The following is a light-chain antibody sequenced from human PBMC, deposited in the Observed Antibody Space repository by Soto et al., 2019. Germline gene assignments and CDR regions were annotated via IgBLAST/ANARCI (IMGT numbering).Light chain of an antibody. J-gene: IGKJ1*01. Sequence: EVELTQSPGTLSLSPGERATLSCRASQSVTSSDLAWYQQKPGQAPRLLISGASSMPTGIPARFSGSGSETDFTLTISSLEPEDFAVFYCQQYGTSPPTFGQGTKVEI. CDR3: QQYGTSPPT. CDR2: GAS. CDR1: QSVTSSD. V-gene: IGKV3-20*01.